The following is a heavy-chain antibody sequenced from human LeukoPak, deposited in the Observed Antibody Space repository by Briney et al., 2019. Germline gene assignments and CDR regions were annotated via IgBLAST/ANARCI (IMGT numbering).Heavy chain of an antibody. CDR2: ISGDGGST. CDR3: ARGGWELSY. V-gene: IGHV3-43*02. Sequence: GGSLRLSCAASGFTFDDYAMHWVRQAPGKGLEWVSLISGDGGSTYYADSVKGRFTISRDNSKNTLYLQMNSLRAEDTAVYYCARGGWELSYWGQGTLVTVSS. CDR1: GFTFDDYA. D-gene: IGHD1-26*01. J-gene: IGHJ4*02.